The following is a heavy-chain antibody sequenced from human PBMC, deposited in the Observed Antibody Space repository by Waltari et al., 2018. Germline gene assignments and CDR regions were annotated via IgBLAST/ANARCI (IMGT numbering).Heavy chain of an antibody. CDR1: GGTFSSYA. Sequence: QVQLVQSGAEVKKPGSSVKVSCKASGGTFSSYAISWVRQAPGQGLEWMGRVTPILGIANAAQKFEGRVTITASKATSTAYMELSSLRSEDTAVYYCARERGITMVRGVVDYWGQGTLVTVAS. CDR3: ARERGITMVRGVVDY. V-gene: IGHV1-69*04. J-gene: IGHJ4*02. D-gene: IGHD3-10*01. CDR2: VTPILGIA.